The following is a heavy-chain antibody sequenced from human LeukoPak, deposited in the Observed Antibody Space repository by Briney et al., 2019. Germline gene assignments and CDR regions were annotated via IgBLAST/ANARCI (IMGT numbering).Heavy chain of an antibody. Sequence: GASVKVSCKASGYTFTDYYVHWVRQAPGQGLEWMGWINPNSGGANYAQKFQGRVTMTRDTSISTAYMELSRLRSDDTAVYYCARVGRKRDNWFDPWGQGTLVTVSS. J-gene: IGHJ5*02. D-gene: IGHD2-15*01. V-gene: IGHV1-2*02. CDR1: GYTFTDYY. CDR3: ARVGRKRDNWFDP. CDR2: INPNSGGA.